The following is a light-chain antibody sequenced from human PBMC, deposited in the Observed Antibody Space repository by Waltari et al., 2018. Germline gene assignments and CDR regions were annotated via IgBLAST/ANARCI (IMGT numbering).Light chain of an antibody. J-gene: IGKJ4*01. CDR3: QQTNSIPLT. CDR1: QNIHKF. V-gene: IGKV1-39*01. Sequence: DIQMTPSPSALSASVGDRVTITCRASQNIHKFLNWYQQKPGKAPKLLIYGASKLQSGVPSRFSGSGYGTDFTLIISSLQPEDFASYYCQQTNSIPLTFGGGTKVDIK. CDR2: GAS.